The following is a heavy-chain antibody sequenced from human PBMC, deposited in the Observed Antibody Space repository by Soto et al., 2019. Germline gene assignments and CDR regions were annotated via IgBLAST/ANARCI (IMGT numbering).Heavy chain of an antibody. J-gene: IGHJ6*02. CDR3: ARGPGSSDWRFSYYYMDV. D-gene: IGHD6-19*01. CDR2: MNPNSGDT. V-gene: IGHV1-8*01. Sequence: QVQLVQSGAEVKKPGASVKVSCTFTSYDINWVRQAPGQGLEWMAWMNPNSGDTRYAQKLQGRVTMTRNTSSFSACMELSSLRCEDTAVYYCARGPGSSDWRFSYYYMDVWGQGTTVTVSS. CDR1: FTSYD.